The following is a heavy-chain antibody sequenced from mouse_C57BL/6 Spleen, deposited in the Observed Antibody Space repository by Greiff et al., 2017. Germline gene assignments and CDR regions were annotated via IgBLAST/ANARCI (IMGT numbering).Heavy chain of an antibody. CDR2: IYPGSGNT. CDR1: GYSFTSYY. V-gene: IGHV1-66*01. D-gene: IGHD2-4*01. CDR3: ARGTYDYDGEYFDV. J-gene: IGHJ1*03. Sequence: VQLQQSGPELVKPGASVKISCKASGYSFTSYYIHWVKRRPGQGLEWIGWIYPGSGNTKYNEKFKGKATLTADTSSSTAYMQLSSLTSEDSAVYYCARGTYDYDGEYFDVWGTGTTVTVSS.